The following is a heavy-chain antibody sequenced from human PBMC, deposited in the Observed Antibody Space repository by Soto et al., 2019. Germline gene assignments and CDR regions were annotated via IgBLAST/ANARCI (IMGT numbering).Heavy chain of an antibody. J-gene: IGHJ6*02. D-gene: IGHD6-13*01. Sequence: QVQLVESGGGVVQPGRSLRLSCAASGFTFSSYGMHWVRQALGKGLEWVAVIWYDGSNKYYADSVKGRFTISRDNSKNTLYLQMNSLRAEDTAVYYCARDRVYSSSWYHYYYYGMDVWGQGTTVTVSS. CDR1: GFTFSSYG. CDR3: ARDRVYSSSWYHYYYYGMDV. CDR2: IWYDGSNK. V-gene: IGHV3-33*01.